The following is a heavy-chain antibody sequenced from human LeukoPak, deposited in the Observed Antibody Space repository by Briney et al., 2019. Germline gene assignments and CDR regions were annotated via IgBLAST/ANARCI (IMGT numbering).Heavy chain of an antibody. V-gene: IGHV1-2*02. J-gene: IGHJ6*03. Sequence: ASVKVSCKASGYTFTGYYMHWVRQAPGQGLEWMEWINPNSGGTNYAQKFQGRVTMTRDTSISTAYMELSRLRSDDTAVYYCARAETYYYDYMDVWGKGTTVTVSS. CDR2: INPNSGGT. CDR3: ARAETYYYDYMDV. CDR1: GYTFTGYY.